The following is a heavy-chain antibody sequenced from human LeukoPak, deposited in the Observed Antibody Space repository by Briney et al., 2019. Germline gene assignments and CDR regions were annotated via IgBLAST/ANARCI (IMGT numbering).Heavy chain of an antibody. J-gene: IGHJ4*02. D-gene: IGHD5-18*01. CDR1: GGTFSSYA. CDR2: IIPIFGTA. CDR3: ARLRYSYGFDMGKYFDY. Sequence: SVKVSCKASGGTFSSYAISWVRQAPGQGLEWMGGIIPIFGTANYAQKFQGRVTITADESTSTAYMELSSLKASDTAMYYCARLRYSYGFDMGKYFDYWGQGTLVTVSS. V-gene: IGHV1-69*13.